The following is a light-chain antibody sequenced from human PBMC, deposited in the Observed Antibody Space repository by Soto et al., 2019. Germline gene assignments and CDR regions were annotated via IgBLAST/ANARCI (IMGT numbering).Light chain of an antibody. CDR2: GAS. CDR3: QQYNNWPFT. Sequence: EIVMTQSPATLSVSPGERAPLSCRASQIVRGTLAWYQQKPGQAPRLLFYGASTRATVIPARFSGSGSGTEFTLTISSLQSGDFAVYYCQQYNNWPFTFGPGTKVDIK. CDR1: QIVRGT. V-gene: IGKV3-15*01. J-gene: IGKJ3*01.